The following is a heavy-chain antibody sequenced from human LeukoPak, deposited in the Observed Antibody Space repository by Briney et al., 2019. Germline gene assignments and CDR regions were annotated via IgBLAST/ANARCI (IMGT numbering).Heavy chain of an antibody. D-gene: IGHD3-9*01. J-gene: IGHJ4*02. V-gene: IGHV1-46*01. Sequence: ASVKVSCKASGYTFTSYYMHWVRQAPGQGLEWMGIINPSGGSPTYVQKFQGRVTITADESTSTAYMELSSLRSEDTAVYYCARGWLRYFDWPIYFDYWGQGTLVTVSS. CDR3: ARGWLRYFDWPIYFDY. CDR1: GYTFTSYY. CDR2: INPSGGSP.